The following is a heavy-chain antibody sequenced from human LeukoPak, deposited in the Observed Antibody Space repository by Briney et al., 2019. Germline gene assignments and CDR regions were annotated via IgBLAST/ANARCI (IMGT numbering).Heavy chain of an antibody. D-gene: IGHD3-3*01. V-gene: IGHV1-8*02. J-gene: IGHJ4*02. CDR1: GYTFTSYD. CDR3: ATLGIFGPDSGY. Sequence: GASVKVSCKASGYTFTSYDINWVRQATGQGLEWMGWMNPNSGNTGYAQKFQGRVTMTEDASTDTAYMELSSLRSEDTAVYYCATLGIFGPDSGYWGQGTLVTVSS. CDR2: MNPNSGNT.